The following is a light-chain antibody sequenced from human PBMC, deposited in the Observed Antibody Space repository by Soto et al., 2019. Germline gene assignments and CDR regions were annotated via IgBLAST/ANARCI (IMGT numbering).Light chain of an antibody. Sequence: TQSPASLSVSPGERVTLSCTASQSVSSSYLAWYQQKPGQAPRLLIYGASSRATDIPDRFSGSGSGTDFTLTISSLQPDDFATYYCQHFNSYPWTFGQGTKVDIK. J-gene: IGKJ1*01. CDR3: QHFNSYPWT. CDR2: GAS. CDR1: QSVSSSY. V-gene: IGKV3-20*01.